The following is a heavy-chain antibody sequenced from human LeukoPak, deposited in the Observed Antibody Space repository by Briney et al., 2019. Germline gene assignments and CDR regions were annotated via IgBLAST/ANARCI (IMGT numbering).Heavy chain of an antibody. Sequence: GGSLRLSCAASGFTFSSYAMSWVRQAPGKGLEWVSAISGSGGSTYYADSVKGRFTISRDNSKNTLYLQMNSLRAEDTAVYYCARRTYDSSGWHYYYYGMDVWGQGTTVTVSS. CDR1: GFTFSSYA. CDR2: ISGSGGST. D-gene: IGHD6-19*01. J-gene: IGHJ6*02. CDR3: ARRTYDSSGWHYYYYGMDV. V-gene: IGHV3-23*01.